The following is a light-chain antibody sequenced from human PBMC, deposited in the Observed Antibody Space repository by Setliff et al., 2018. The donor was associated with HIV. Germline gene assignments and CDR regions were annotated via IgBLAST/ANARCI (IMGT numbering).Light chain of an antibody. CDR1: SGDVGRYNL. V-gene: IGLV2-23*01. Sequence: QSVLTQPASVSGSPGQSITIPCTGTSGDVGRYNLVSWYQQQPGKPPKLMIYQASKRPSGVSNRFSGSKSGNTASLTISGLQAEDEADYYCCSNTGSNTDVFGTGTKVTVL. CDR2: QAS. J-gene: IGLJ1*01. CDR3: CSNTGSNTDV.